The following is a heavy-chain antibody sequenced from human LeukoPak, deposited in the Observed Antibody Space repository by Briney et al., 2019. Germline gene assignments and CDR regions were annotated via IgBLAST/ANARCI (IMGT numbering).Heavy chain of an antibody. CDR3: ARSRDPDSGSPDYY. J-gene: IGHJ4*01. V-gene: IGHV1-69*05. CDR2: IIPIFGTA. Sequence: SVKVSCKASGGTFSSCAISWVRQAPGQGLEWMGGIIPIFGTANYAQKFQGRVTITTDESTSTAYMELSSLRSEDTAVYYCARSRDPDSGSPDYYWGQGTLVTVSS. D-gene: IGHD1-26*01. CDR1: GGTFSSCA.